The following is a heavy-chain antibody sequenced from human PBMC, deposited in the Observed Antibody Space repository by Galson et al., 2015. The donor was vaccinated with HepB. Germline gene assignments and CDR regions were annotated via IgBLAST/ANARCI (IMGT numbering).Heavy chain of an antibody. Sequence: TLSLTCSVYGGPFSGYYWTWIRQPPGKGLEWIGYIYYSGSTYYNPSLKSRVTISVDTSKNQFSLKLSSVTAADTAVYYCARGVTLELVGKNLKWGYNWFDPWGQGTLVTVSS. V-gene: IGHV4-30-4*08. J-gene: IGHJ5*02. CDR3: ARGVTLELVGKNLKWGYNWFDP. D-gene: IGHD1-7*01. CDR2: IYYSGST. CDR1: GGPFSGYY.